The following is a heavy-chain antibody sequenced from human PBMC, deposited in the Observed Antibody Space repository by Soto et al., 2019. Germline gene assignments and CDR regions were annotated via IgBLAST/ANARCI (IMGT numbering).Heavy chain of an antibody. Sequence: QLQLQESGPGLVKPSETLSLTCTVSGGSISSSSYYWGWIRQPPGKGLEWIGSVYYSGSNYDYNPSRKSGVTISVDTTKNQFSLKLSSVTAADTAVYYCAKYEVSTMFDYWDQGTLVTVSS. CDR1: GGSISSSSYY. CDR2: VYYSGSN. D-gene: IGHD5-12*01. V-gene: IGHV4-39*01. J-gene: IGHJ4*02. CDR3: AKYEVSTMFDY.